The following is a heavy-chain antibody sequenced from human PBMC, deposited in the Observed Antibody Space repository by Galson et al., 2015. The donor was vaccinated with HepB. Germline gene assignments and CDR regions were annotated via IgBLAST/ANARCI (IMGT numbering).Heavy chain of an antibody. Sequence: SLRLSCAASGFTFNTYGIHWVRQAPGKGLEWVALISYDGNNKYYADSVKGRFTISRDNSKNTLYLQMNGLRAEDPAVYSCAREHYYDSRGYSYAQYPDLGGRGTLVTFSS. CDR1: GFTFNTYG. V-gene: IGHV3-30*03. D-gene: IGHD3-22*01. CDR3: AREHYYDSRGYSYAQYPDL. CDR2: ISYDGNNK. J-gene: IGHJ2*01.